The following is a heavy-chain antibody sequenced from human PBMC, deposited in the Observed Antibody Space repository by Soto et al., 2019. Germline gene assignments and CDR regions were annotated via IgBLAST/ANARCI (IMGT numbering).Heavy chain of an antibody. D-gene: IGHD1-26*01. Sequence: SETLSLTCTVSGGSIYTYSWTWLRQPAGKGLEWIGHIYSSGSANYNPSLKSRVSMSVDTSKNQFSLKLNSVTAAETHVYYCANIVGANDYWGQGALVTVSP. V-gene: IGHV4-4*07. CDR1: GGSIYTYS. CDR3: ANIVGANDY. CDR2: IYSSGSA. J-gene: IGHJ4*02.